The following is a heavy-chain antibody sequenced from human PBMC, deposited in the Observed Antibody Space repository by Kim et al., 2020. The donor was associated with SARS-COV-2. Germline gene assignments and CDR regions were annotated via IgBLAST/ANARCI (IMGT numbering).Heavy chain of an antibody. Sequence: GGSLRLSCAASGFTFSSYGMHWVRQDPGKGLEWVAVISYDGSNNYYADSVKGRFTISRDNSKNTLYLQMNSLRAEDTAVYYCAKSRAIYGSGSYYNAYYFGDWGQGTLVTFSS. CDR2: ISYDGSNN. CDR1: GFTFSSYG. J-gene: IGHJ4*02. CDR3: AKSRAIYGSGSYYNAYYFGD. V-gene: IGHV3-30*18. D-gene: IGHD3-10*01.